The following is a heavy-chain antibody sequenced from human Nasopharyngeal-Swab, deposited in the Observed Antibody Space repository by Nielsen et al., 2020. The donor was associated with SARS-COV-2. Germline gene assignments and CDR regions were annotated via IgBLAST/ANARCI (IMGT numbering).Heavy chain of an antibody. D-gene: IGHD2/OR15-2a*01. J-gene: IGHJ4*02. Sequence: GESLKISYAASGFNFASFAMTWVRQAPGKGLEWVSTIGTSDDTYYTEPVKGRLAISRDNSKNKVYLQMDSLRPDDTALYYCAKTFLIAPRTYDYWGQATLVTVSS. V-gene: IGHV3-23*01. CDR3: AKTFLIAPRTYDY. CDR1: GFNFASFA. CDR2: IGTSDDT.